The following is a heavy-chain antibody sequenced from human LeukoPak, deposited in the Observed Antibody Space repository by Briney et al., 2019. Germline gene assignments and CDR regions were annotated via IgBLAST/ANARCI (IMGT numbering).Heavy chain of an antibody. CDR3: ARDRGYSYGHDY. J-gene: IGHJ4*02. Sequence: GGSLRLSCAASGFTFSSYSMNWVRQAPGKGLEWVSSISSSSSYIYYADSVKGRFTISRDNAKNSLYLQMNSLRAEDTAMYYCARDRGYSYGHDYWGQGTLVTVSS. V-gene: IGHV3-21*01. D-gene: IGHD5-18*01. CDR2: ISSSSSYI. CDR1: GFTFSSYS.